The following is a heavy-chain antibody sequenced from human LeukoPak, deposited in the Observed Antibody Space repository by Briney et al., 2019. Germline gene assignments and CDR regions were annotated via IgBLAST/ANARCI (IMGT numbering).Heavy chain of an antibody. CDR2: ISGSGGST. V-gene: IGHV3-23*01. CDR3: AKDKLVGATTVDWFDP. D-gene: IGHD1-26*01. J-gene: IGHJ5*02. CDR1: GFTFSSYA. Sequence: GGSLRLSCAASGFTFSSYAMTWVRQAPGKGLEWVSAISGSGGSTYYADSVKGRFTISRDNSKNTLYLQMNSLRAEDTAVYYCAKDKLVGATTVDWFDPWGQGTLVTVSS.